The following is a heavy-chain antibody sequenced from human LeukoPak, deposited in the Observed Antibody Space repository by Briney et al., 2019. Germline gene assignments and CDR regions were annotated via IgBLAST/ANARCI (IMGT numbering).Heavy chain of an antibody. Sequence: PGGSLRLSCAASGFTFDDYAMHWVRQAPGKGLEWVSLISWDGGSTYYADSVKGRFTISRDNAKNSLYLQMNSLRAEDTAVYYCARATDYDFWSGYYIGAFDIWGQGTMVTVSS. J-gene: IGHJ3*02. CDR2: ISWDGGST. CDR1: GFTFDDYA. D-gene: IGHD3-3*01. CDR3: ARATDYDFWSGYYIGAFDI. V-gene: IGHV3-43D*03.